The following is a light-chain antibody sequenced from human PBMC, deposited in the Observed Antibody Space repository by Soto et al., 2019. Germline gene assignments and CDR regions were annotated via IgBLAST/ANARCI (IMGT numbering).Light chain of an antibody. J-gene: IGKJ1*01. V-gene: IGKV3-20*01. Sequence: EIVLTQSPGTLSLSPGERATLSCRASEPVSTSFLAWYQQKRGQPHRLLIYGASTRATGVPDRFSGSGSGTDFTLTISELDPEDFAVYYCQVYHWSLTWTFGPGTKVDIK. CDR3: QVYHWSLTWT. CDR1: EPVSTSF. CDR2: GAS.